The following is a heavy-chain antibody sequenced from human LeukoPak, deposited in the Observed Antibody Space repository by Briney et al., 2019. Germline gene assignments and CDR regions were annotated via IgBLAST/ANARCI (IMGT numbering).Heavy chain of an antibody. Sequence: GGSLRLSCAASGFTDSSYSMNLVRQAPGKGLEWVSPTSSSSSYIYYADSVKGRFTISRDNAKNSLYLQMNSLRAEDTAVYYCARDRSGSYPRGYFDYWGQGTLVTVSS. V-gene: IGHV3-21*01. D-gene: IGHD1-26*01. CDR2: TSSSSSYI. CDR3: ARDRSGSYPRGYFDY. J-gene: IGHJ4*02. CDR1: GFTDSSYS.